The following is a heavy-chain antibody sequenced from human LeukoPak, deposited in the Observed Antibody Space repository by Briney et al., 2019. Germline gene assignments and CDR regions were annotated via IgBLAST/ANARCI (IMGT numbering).Heavy chain of an antibody. CDR2: IDQSGTT. Sequence: ETLSLTCVVYGGSFSGYYWSWIRQPPGKGLEWIGEIDQSGTTNYNPSLKSRVTISVDTSKKQFSLKLSSVTAADTAVYYCARHSGYSSGWYRLSPPFDYWGQGTLVTVSS. D-gene: IGHD6-19*01. CDR1: GGSFSGYY. J-gene: IGHJ4*02. V-gene: IGHV4-34*01. CDR3: ARHSGYSSGWYRLSPPFDY.